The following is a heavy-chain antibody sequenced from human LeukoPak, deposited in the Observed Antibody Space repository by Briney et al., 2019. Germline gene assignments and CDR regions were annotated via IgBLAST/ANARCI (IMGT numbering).Heavy chain of an antibody. CDR3: AGSWFYRDYFEY. V-gene: IGHV3-30*03. D-gene: IGHD3-10*01. J-gene: IGHJ4*02. CDR1: GFPFSNYG. CDR2: ISYDGSNE. Sequence: GRSLRLSCAASGFPFSNYGMHWVRQAPGKGLEWVAVISYDGSNEYYADSVKGRFPISRDNSKNTLYLHMNSLRAEDTAVYYCAGSWFYRDYFEYWGQGTLVTVSS.